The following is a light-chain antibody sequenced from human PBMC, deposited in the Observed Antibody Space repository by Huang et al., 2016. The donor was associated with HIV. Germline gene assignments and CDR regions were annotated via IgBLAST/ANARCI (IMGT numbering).Light chain of an antibody. CDR1: QSVTHS. J-gene: IGKJ1*01. CDR3: QQYHYWPPVT. V-gene: IGKV3-15*01. CDR2: GTS. Sequence: IVMTQSPDTLSVSPGERATLSCRAGQSVTHSLAGYQQKPGQAPRLLIYGTSTRATGSPGRFSGSGSGTDFTLTISSLQSDDFGVYYCQQYHYWPPVTFGQGTKVEI.